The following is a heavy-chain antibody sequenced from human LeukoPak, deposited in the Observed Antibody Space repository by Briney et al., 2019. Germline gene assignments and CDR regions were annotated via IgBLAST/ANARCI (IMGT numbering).Heavy chain of an antibody. V-gene: IGHV1-69*06. CDR2: IIPIFGTA. Sequence: SVKVSCKASGGTFSSYAISWVRQAPGQGLEWMGGIIPIFGTANYAQKFQGRVTITADKSTSTAYMELSSLRSEDTAVYYCASVIYCSGGSCYSNNYYYYMDVWGKGTTVTISS. CDR3: ASVIYCSGGSCYSNNYYYYMDV. J-gene: IGHJ6*03. CDR1: GGTFSSYA. D-gene: IGHD2-15*01.